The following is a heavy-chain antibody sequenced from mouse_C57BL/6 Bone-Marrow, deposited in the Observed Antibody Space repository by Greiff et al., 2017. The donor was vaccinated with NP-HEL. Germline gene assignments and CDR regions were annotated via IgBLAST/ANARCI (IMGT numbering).Heavy chain of an antibody. V-gene: IGHV14-4*01. CDR1: GFNIKDDY. J-gene: IGHJ3*01. CDR3: TTYQTGFAY. Sequence: EVQRVESGAELVRPGASVKLSCTASGFNIKDDYMHWVKQRPEQGLEWIGWIDPENGDTEYASKFQGKATITADTSSNTAYLQLSSLTSEDTAVYYCTTYQTGFAYWGQGTLVTVSA. CDR2: IDPENGDT.